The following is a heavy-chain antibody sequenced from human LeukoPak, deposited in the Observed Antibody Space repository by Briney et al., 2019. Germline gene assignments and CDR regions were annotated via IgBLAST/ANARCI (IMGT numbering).Heavy chain of an antibody. CDR3: ARTTTVVTHFDY. J-gene: IGHJ4*02. V-gene: IGHV5-51*01. D-gene: IGHD4-23*01. Sequence: GESLKISCKHSEYSFPNYCIGWVRQMPGKGLEWMGIIYPDDSDTRYSPSFQGQVTISADKSISTAYLQWSSLKASDTAMYYCARTTTVVTHFDYWGQGTLVTVSS. CDR1: EYSFPNYC. CDR2: IYPDDSDT.